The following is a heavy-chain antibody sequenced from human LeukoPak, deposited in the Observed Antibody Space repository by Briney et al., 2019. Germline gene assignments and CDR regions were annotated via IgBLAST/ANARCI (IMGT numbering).Heavy chain of an antibody. D-gene: IGHD3-22*01. CDR2: TNHSGST. CDR3: ARWGPYYYDSSGYPTQNYFDY. J-gene: IGHJ4*02. CDR1: GGSFSGYY. V-gene: IGHV4-34*01. Sequence: SETLSLTCAVYGGSFSGYYWSWIRQPPGKGLEWIGETNHSGSTNYNPSLKSRVTISVDTSKNQFSLKLSSVTAADTAVYYCARWGPYYYDSSGYPTQNYFDYWGQGTLVTVSS.